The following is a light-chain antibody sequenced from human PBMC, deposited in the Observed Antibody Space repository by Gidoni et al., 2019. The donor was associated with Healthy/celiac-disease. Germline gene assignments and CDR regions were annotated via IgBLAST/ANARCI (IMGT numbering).Light chain of an antibody. CDR3: AAWDDSLSGVV. J-gene: IGLJ2*01. CDR1: SRNIGSNY. CDR2: RNN. V-gene: IGLV1-47*01. Sequence: QSVLTQPPSASGTPGQRVTISCSGSSRNIGSNYVYWYQQLPGTATKLLIYRNNHRPSGVPDRCSGSKSGTSAALAISGRRSEDEDDYYCAAWDDSLSGVVFGGGTKLTVL.